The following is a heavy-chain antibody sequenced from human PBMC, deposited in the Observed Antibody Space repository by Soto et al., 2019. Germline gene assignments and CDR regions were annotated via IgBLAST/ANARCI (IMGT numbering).Heavy chain of an antibody. V-gene: IGHV1-69*06. CDR1: GGTLSSFINYP. CDR2: IVPNVGTV. D-gene: IGHD3-10*01. Sequence: QMQLVQSGAEVKKPGSSVKVSCKASGGTLSSFINYPINWVLQAPGQGLGWMGGIVPNVGTVNYAQKFHGRVTITADKCTAFTYMEVSRLRFKETLLYHSAMRDTSRFLRYFDNWGQGILVTLSS. CDR3: AMRDTSRFLRYFDN. J-gene: IGHJ4*02.